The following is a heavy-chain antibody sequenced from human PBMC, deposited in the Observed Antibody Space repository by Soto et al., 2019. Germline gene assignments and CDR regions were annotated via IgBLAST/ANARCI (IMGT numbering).Heavy chain of an antibody. V-gene: IGHV3-15*07. J-gene: IGHJ4*01. D-gene: IGHD3-10*02. Sequence: GGSLRLSCAASGFTINDAWINWVRQAPGMGLEWVGRIKSIRDGGTTDFAAPVKARFAISREDSKNMVYLQINSLNTEDTAGYYCIFVSLFCSVLIRHVYCGPGLLFTV. CDR3: IFVSLFCSVLIRHVY. CDR2: IKSIRDGGTT. CDR1: GFTINDAW.